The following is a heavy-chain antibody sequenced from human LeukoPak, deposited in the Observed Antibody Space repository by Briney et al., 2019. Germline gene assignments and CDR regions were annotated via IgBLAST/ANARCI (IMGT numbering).Heavy chain of an antibody. V-gene: IGHV3-23*01. CDR3: AKSVSLIVVAGGYLDY. Sequence: GGSLRLSCAASVFTFSTYVMSWVRQAPGKGLEWVSALSGSGGSTYYADSVKGRFTISRDNSENTLYLQMNNLRAEDTALYYCAKSVSLIVVAGGYLDYWGEGTLVTVSS. D-gene: IGHD2-15*01. CDR1: VFTFSTYV. CDR2: LSGSGGST. J-gene: IGHJ4*02.